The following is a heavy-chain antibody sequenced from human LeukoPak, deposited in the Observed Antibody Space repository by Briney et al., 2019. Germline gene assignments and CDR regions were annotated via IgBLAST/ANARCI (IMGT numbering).Heavy chain of an antibody. CDR1: GYSISSGYY. CDR2: IYHSETT. Sequence: SETLSLTCAVSGYSISSGYYWGWIRQPPGKGLDWIGSIYHSETTYYNPSLESRITISVDTSKNQFSLKVTSVTAADTAPYYCARVYCTSFGCYNFDYWGQGALVTVSS. CDR3: ARVYCTSFGCYNFDY. D-gene: IGHD2-2*01. V-gene: IGHV4-38-2*01. J-gene: IGHJ4*02.